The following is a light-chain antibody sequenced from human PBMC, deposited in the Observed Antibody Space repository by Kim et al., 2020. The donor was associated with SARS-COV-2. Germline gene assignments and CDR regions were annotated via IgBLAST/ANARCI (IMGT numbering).Light chain of an antibody. CDR1: SLRSYY. Sequence: SSELTQDPAVSVALGQTVRITCQGDSLRSYYASWYQQKPGQAPVLVIYGKNNRPSGIPDRFSGSSPGNTASFTITGAQAEDEADYYCNSRDSSGNHYVFG. CDR3: NSRDSSGNHYV. V-gene: IGLV3-19*01. J-gene: IGLJ1*01. CDR2: GKN.